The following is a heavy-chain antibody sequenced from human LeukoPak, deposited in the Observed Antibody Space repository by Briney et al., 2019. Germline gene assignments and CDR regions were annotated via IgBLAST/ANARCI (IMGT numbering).Heavy chain of an antibody. CDR2: INHSGST. D-gene: IGHD6-13*01. V-gene: IGHV4-34*09. Sequence: SETLSLTCAVYGGSFSGYYWSWIRQSPGKGLEWIGEINHSGSTTYNPSLKSRVTISVDTSKNQFSLKLISVTAADTAVYYCARDGIAAASNHYYGMDVWGQGTTVTVSS. CDR1: GGSFSGYY. J-gene: IGHJ6*02. CDR3: ARDGIAAASNHYYGMDV.